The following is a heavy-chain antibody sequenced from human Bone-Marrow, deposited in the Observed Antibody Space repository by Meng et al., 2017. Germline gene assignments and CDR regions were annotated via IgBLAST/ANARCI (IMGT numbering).Heavy chain of an antibody. CDR1: GYSISSGYY. Sequence: GSLRLSCTVPGYSISSGYYCGWIRQPPGKGLEWIGCIYHSGSTYYNPSLKSRVTISVDTSKNQFSLKLSSVTAADTAVYYCARDSPYYYDSSGYYCRYYYYGMDVWGQGTTVTVSS. CDR2: IYHSGST. CDR3: ARDSPYYYDSSGYYCRYYYYGMDV. D-gene: IGHD3-22*01. V-gene: IGHV4-38-2*02. J-gene: IGHJ6*02.